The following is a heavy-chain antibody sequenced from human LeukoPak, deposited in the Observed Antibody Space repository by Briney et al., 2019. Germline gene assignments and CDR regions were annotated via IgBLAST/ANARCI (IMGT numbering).Heavy chain of an antibody. V-gene: IGHV4-34*01. CDR3: ARGVFEQN. D-gene: IGHD1/OR15-1a*01. J-gene: IGHJ4*02. CDR1: GGSFSGYY. Sequence: SETLSLTCAVYGGSFSGYYWSWIRQSPGKGLEWIGEISHSGSTYYNPSLKSRVTISLDTSKNHFSLKLTSVTAADTAVYYCARGVFEQNGGQGTLATVSS. CDR2: ISHSGST.